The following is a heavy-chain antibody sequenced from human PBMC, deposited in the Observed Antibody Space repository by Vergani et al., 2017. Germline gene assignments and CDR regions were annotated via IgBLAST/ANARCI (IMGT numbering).Heavy chain of an antibody. V-gene: IGHV3-74*02. J-gene: IGHJ5*02. CDR1: GFTFSSYW. CDR2: INSDGSST. D-gene: IGHD2-2*02. Sequence: EVQLLESGGGLVQPGGSLRLSCAASGFTFSSYWMHWVRQAPGKGLVWVSRINSDGSSTSYADSVKGRFTISRDNAKNTLYLQMNSLRAEDTAVYYCARAVTWRYCSSTSCYTGWFDPWGQGTLVTVSS. CDR3: ARAVTWRYCSSTSCYTGWFDP.